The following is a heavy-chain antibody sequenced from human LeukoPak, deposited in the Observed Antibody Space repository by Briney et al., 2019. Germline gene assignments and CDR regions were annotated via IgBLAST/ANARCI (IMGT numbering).Heavy chain of an antibody. CDR3: ARADYDFWSGCFY. CDR1: GGSFSGYY. V-gene: IGHV4-34*01. D-gene: IGHD3-3*01. J-gene: IGHJ4*02. Sequence: ASETLSLTCAVYGGSFSGYYWSWIRQPPGKGPEWIGEINHSGSTNYNPSLKSRVTISVDTSKNQFSLKLSSVTAADTAVYYCARADYDFWSGCFYWGQGTLVTVSS. CDR2: INHSGST.